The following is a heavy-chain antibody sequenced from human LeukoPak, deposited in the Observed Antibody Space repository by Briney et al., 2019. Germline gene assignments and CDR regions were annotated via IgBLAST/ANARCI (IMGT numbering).Heavy chain of an antibody. CDR1: GDSINDHG. J-gene: IGHJ6*03. V-gene: IGHV4-4*09. D-gene: IGHD2-15*01. CDR3: ARQSCSGNMCYRVDQLYYMDV. CDR2: IYSRVRT. Sequence: AETLSLTCTVSGDSINDHGWSWIRQPPGEGLEWIGYIYSRVRTNCNPSLKRRVTISIDTSKSQFSLKLPSVPAAATGVYYCARQSCSGNMCYRVDQLYYMDVWGKGTTVTVSS.